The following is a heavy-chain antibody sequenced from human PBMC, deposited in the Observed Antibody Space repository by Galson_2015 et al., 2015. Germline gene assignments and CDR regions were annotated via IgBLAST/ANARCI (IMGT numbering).Heavy chain of an antibody. CDR1: GYSFARNW. J-gene: IGHJ4*02. V-gene: IGHV5-51*03. Sequence: QSGAEVKKPGESLKISCPGSGYSFARNWIGWVRQMPGKGPEWMGIVFPGDSDARYSPSFQGQVTISADKSISTACLQWNSLKASDTAMYYCARLERGYSKHHFDFWGQGTLVTVSS. CDR2: VFPGDSDA. CDR3: ARLERGYSKHHFDF. D-gene: IGHD5-18*01.